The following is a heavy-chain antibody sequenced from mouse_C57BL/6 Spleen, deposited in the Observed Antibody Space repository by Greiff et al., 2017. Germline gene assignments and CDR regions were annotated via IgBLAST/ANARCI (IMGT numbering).Heavy chain of an antibody. J-gene: IGHJ3*01. CDR2: IDPSDSYT. Sequence: QVQLQQPGAELVLPGASVKLSSKASGYTFTSYWMHWVKQRPGQGLEWIGEIDPSDSYTNYNQKFKGKSTLTVDKSSSTAYMQLSSLTSEDSAVYYCARSGSNYFAWFAYWGQGTLVTVSA. D-gene: IGHD2-5*01. CDR1: GYTFTSYW. CDR3: ARSGSNYFAWFAY. V-gene: IGHV1-69*01.